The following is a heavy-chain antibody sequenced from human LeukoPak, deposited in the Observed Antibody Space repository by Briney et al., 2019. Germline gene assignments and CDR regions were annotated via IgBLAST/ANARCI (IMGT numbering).Heavy chain of an antibody. V-gene: IGHV3-7*01. Sequence: GGSLRLSCAASGFTFSSYWMSWVRQAPGKGLEWVANIKQDGSEKYYVDSVKGRFTISRDNAKNSLYLQMNSLRAEDTAVYYCARDHTTVGLLFDIWGQGTMVTVSS. D-gene: IGHD4-23*01. J-gene: IGHJ3*02. CDR3: ARDHTTVGLLFDI. CDR1: GFTFSSYW. CDR2: IKQDGSEK.